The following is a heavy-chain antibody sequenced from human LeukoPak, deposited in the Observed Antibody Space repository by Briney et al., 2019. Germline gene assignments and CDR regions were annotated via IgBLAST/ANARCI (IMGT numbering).Heavy chain of an antibody. CDR1: GFTFSSYA. CDR3: AKDLDSTGYYSYRY. CDR2: ISTSGRT. Sequence: PGGSLRLSCAASGFTFSSYAMNWVRQAPGKGLEWVSLISTSGRTHYGDSVEGRFTISRDNSKNTLYLQMNSLRAEDTAVYHCAKDLDSTGYYSYRYWGQGTLVTVSS. J-gene: IGHJ4*02. D-gene: IGHD3-22*01. V-gene: IGHV3-23*01.